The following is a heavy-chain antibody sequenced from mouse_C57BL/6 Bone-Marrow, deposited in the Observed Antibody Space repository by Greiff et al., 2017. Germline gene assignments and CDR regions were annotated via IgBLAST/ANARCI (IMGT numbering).Heavy chain of an antibody. D-gene: IGHD1-1*01. CDR2: IYPGDGDT. Sequence: VKLQESGPELVKPGASVKISCKASGYAFSSSWMNWVKQRPGKGLEWIGRIYPGDGDTNYNGKFKGKATLTADKSSSTAYMQLSSLTSEDSAVYFCARCYYGSSYDWYFDVWGTGTTVTVSS. V-gene: IGHV1-82*01. J-gene: IGHJ1*03. CDR3: ARCYYGSSYDWYFDV. CDR1: GYAFSSSW.